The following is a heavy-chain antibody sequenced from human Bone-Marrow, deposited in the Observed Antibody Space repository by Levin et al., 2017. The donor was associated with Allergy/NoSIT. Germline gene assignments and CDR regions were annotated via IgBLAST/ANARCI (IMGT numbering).Heavy chain of an antibody. V-gene: IGHV3-15*01. CDR3: TTYSSSWYYVDY. CDR2: IKSKTDGGTT. CDR1: GITFSNAW. Sequence: KPGGSLRLSCAASGITFSNAWMSWARQAPGKGLEWVGRIKSKTDGGTTEYAAPVKGRFTISRDDSENTLYLQMNSLKTEDTAVYFCTTYSSSWYYVDYWGQGTLVTVSS. D-gene: IGHD6-13*01. J-gene: IGHJ4*02.